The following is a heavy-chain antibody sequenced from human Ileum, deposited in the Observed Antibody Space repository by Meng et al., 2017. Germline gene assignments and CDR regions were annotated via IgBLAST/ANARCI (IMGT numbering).Heavy chain of an antibody. CDR3: ARENTIFGVVWGSWFDP. J-gene: IGHJ5*02. D-gene: IGHD3-3*01. Sequence: QLQESGPGLVKPSQTLSLTCTFSGGSISSGDYYWSWIRQPPGKGLEWIGYIYYSGSTYYNPSLKSRVTISVDTSKNQFSLKLSSVTAADTAVYYCARENTIFGVVWGSWFDPWGQGTLVTVSS. V-gene: IGHV4-30-4*01. CDR1: GGSISSGDYY. CDR2: IYYSGST.